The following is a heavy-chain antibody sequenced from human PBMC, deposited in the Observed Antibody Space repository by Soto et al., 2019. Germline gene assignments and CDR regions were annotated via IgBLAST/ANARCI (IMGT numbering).Heavy chain of an antibody. V-gene: IGHV4-4*02. D-gene: IGHD3-16*01. J-gene: IGHJ4*02. CDR2: VYHSGST. CDR3: GRSGGGEDY. Sequence: QVQLQESGPGLVKPSGTLSLTCAVSGGSISSSHWWSWVRQPPGKGLEWIGEVYHSGSTNYNPSRKSRVPKAVRRARRHSCRKRGSVRGGDGAGYYGGRSGGGEDYWGQGTLVTVSS. CDR1: GGSISSSHW.